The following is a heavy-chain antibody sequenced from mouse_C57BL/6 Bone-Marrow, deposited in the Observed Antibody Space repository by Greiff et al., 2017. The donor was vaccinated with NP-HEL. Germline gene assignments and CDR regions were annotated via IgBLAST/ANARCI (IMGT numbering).Heavy chain of an antibody. V-gene: IGHV1-18*01. D-gene: IGHD1-1*01. CDR1: GYTFTDYN. CDR3: AREIVYYGSSGYFDY. J-gene: IGHJ2*01. Sequence: VQLQQSGPELVKPGASVKIPCKASGYTFTDYNMDWVKQSHGKSLEWIGDINPNNGGTIYNQKFKGKATLTVDKSSSTAYMELRSLTSEDTAVYYCAREIVYYGSSGYFDYWGQGTTLTVSS. CDR2: INPNNGGT.